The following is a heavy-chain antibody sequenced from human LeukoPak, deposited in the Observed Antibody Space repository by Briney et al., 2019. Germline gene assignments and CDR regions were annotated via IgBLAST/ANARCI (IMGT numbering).Heavy chain of an antibody. D-gene: IGHD1-26*01. CDR1: GYILTGYY. J-gene: IGHJ3*02. CDR2: INPNSGGT. CDR3: ARVEYSGSSDAFDI. Sequence: GASVKVSCKASGYILTGYYMHWVRQAPGQGLEWMGWINPNSGGTNYAQKFQGRVTMTRDTSISTAYMELSRLRSDDTAVYYCARVEYSGSSDAFDIWGQGTMVTVSS. V-gene: IGHV1-2*02.